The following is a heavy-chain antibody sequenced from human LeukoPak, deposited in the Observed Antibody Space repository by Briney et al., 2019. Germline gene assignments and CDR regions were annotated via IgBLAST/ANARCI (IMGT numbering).Heavy chain of an antibody. CDR3: ARRDGGNPGGFSFDY. J-gene: IGHJ4*02. V-gene: IGHV4-4*02. CDR2: IYHSGST. CDR1: GGSISSSNW. Sequence: PSETLSLTCAVSGGSISSSNWWSWVRQPPGKGLEWIGEIYHSGSTYYNPSLKSRVTISVDRSKNQFSLKLSSVTAADTAVYYCARRDGGNPGGFSFDYWGQGTLVTVSS. D-gene: IGHD4-23*01.